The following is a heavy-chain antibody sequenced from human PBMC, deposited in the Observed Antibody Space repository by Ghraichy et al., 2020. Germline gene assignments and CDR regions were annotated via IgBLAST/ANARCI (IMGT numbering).Heavy chain of an antibody. J-gene: IGHJ4*02. CDR3: AHTLDSSGWNRFDY. Sequence: GESLNISCAASGFTFTTYGMHWVRQAPGKGPEWVAVIAYDGSNKYYADSVKGRFTISRDNSKNTLYLQMNSLRAEDTAVYYCAHTLDSSGWNRFDYWGQGTLVTVSS. CDR2: IAYDGSNK. CDR1: GFTFTTYG. V-gene: IGHV3-30*03. D-gene: IGHD6-19*01.